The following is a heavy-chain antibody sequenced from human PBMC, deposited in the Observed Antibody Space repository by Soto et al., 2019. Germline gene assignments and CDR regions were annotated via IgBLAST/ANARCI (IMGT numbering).Heavy chain of an antibody. CDR2: IYYSGST. D-gene: IGHD4-17*01. J-gene: IGHJ3*01. CDR3: ARDVSQTTDNAFDV. Sequence: GQGLRKTSETLSLTCTVSGGSISSYYWSWIRQPPGKGLEWIGYIYYSGSTNYNPSLKSRVTISVDTSKNQFSLKLSSVTAADTAVYYCARDVSQTTDNAFDVWGQGTMVTVPS. V-gene: IGHV4-59*12. CDR1: GGSISSYY.